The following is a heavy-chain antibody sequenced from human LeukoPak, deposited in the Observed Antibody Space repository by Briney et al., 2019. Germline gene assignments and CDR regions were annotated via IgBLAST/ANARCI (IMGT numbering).Heavy chain of an antibody. CDR3: ARGATGHKYCSSTSCYGASYYYYYMDV. CDR2: IYYSGST. V-gene: IGHV4-59*01. Sequence: IPSETLSLTCTVSGGSISSYYWSWIRQPPGKGLEWIGYIYYSGSTNYNPSLKSRVTISVDTSKNQFSLKLSSVTAADTAVYYCARGATGHKYCSSTSCYGASYYYYYMDVWGKGTTVTISS. J-gene: IGHJ6*03. CDR1: GGSISSYY. D-gene: IGHD2-2*01.